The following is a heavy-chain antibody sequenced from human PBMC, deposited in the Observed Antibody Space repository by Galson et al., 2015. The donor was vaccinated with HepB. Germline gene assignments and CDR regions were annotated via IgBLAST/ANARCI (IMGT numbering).Heavy chain of an antibody. CDR3: ARHGGYSTGWYITAIYY. CDR2: IYPGDSDT. Sequence: QSGAEVKKPGESLKISCKGSGYRFSSYWIAWVRQMPGKGLEWMGIIYPGDSDTRYSPSFQGQVTISADKSISTAYLQWSSLKASDSAMYYCARHGGYSTGWYITAIYYWGQGTPVTVSS. V-gene: IGHV5-51*01. D-gene: IGHD6-13*01. J-gene: IGHJ4*02. CDR1: GYRFSSYW.